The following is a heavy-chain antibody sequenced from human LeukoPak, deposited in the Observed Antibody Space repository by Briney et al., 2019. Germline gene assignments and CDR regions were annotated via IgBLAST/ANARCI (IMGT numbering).Heavy chain of an antibody. V-gene: IGHV1-2*02. CDR3: ARVPAAAGHYFDY. J-gene: IGHJ4*02. Sequence: ASVKVSCKASGYTFTGYYMHWVRQAPGQGLEWMGWINPNSGGTNYAQKFQGRVTMTRDTSISTAYMELSRLRSDDTAVYYCARVPAAAGHYFDYWGQGTLVTVSS. D-gene: IGHD6-13*01. CDR2: INPNSGGT. CDR1: GYTFTGYY.